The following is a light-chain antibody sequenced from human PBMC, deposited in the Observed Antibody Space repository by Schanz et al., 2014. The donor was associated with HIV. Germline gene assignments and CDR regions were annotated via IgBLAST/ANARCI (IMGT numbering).Light chain of an antibody. CDR1: SNDVGTYNL. V-gene: IGLV2-23*02. J-gene: IGLJ2*01. Sequence: QSALTQPASVSGSPGQSITISCTGTSNDVGTYNLLSWYQQHPGKAPQLMIYEVSKRPSGVSDRFSGSKSDNTASLTISGLQADDEADYYCCSYAGSNVIFGGGTKLTVL. CDR2: EVS. CDR3: CSYAGSNVI.